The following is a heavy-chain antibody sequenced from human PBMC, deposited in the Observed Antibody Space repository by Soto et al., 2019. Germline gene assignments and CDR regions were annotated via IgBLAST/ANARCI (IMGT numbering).Heavy chain of an antibody. CDR1: GFTFSSYG. Sequence: QVQLVESGGGVVQPGRSLRLSCAASGFTFSSYGMHWVRQAPGKGLEWVAVISYNGSNKYYADSVKGRFTISRDNSKNTLYLQMNSLRAEDTAVYYCAKVLAAAGANDAFDIWGQGTMVTVSS. CDR3: AKVLAAAGANDAFDI. J-gene: IGHJ3*02. CDR2: ISYNGSNK. V-gene: IGHV3-30*18. D-gene: IGHD6-13*01.